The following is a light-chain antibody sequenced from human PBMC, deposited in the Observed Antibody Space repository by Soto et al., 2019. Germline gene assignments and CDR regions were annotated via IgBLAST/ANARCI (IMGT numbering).Light chain of an antibody. J-gene: IGKJ5*01. CDR1: QSVSSSY. CDR2: GAS. Sequence: ESVLTQSAGTLSLSPGERATLSCRASQSVSSSYLAWYQQKPGQAPRLLIYGASSRATGIPDRFSGSGSGTDFTLTISRLEPEDFAVYYCQQYGSSPTFGQRTRLEIK. V-gene: IGKV3-20*01. CDR3: QQYGSSPT.